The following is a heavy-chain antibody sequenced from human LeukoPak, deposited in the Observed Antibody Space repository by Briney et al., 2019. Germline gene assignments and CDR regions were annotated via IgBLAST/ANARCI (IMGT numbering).Heavy chain of an antibody. J-gene: IGHJ4*02. CDR3: AKGPPMVRGVIAESDY. V-gene: IGHV3-30*18. CDR1: GFTFSSYG. Sequence: GGSLRLSCAASGFTFSSYGMHWVRQAPGKGLEWVAVISYDGSNKYYADSVKGRFTISRDNSKNTLYLQMNSLRAEDTAVYYCAKGPPMVRGVIAESDYWGQGTLVTVSS. CDR2: ISYDGSNK. D-gene: IGHD3-10*01.